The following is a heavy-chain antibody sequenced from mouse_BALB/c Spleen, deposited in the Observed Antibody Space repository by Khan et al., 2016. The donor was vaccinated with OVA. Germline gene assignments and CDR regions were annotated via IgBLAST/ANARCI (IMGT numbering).Heavy chain of an antibody. CDR3: ARAYYRYDGYYAMDY. CDR2: IWGGGGT. V-gene: IGHV2-6-4*01. D-gene: IGHD2-14*01. J-gene: IGHJ4*01. Sequence: QVQLKESGPGLVAPSQSLYITCTVSGFSLSRYNIHWVRQPPGKGLEWLGMIWGGGGTDYNSTLKSRLTISKDKSKGQVFLKMNSLQTDDTAMYYCARAYYRYDGYYAMDYWGQGTSVTVSS. CDR1: GFSLSRYN.